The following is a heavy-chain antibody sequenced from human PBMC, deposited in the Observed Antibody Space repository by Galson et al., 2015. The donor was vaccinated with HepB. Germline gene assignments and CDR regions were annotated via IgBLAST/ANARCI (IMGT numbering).Heavy chain of an antibody. CDR1: GYSFTTYW. D-gene: IGHD3-16*01. J-gene: IGHJ4*02. V-gene: IGHV5-51*03. Sequence: QSGAEVKKPGESLKISCKGSGYSFTTYWIGWVRQMPGKGLEWMGIIYPGDSDTRYSPSFQGQVTISADKSISTAYLQWSSLRASDTAMYYCAMSTYYDYIWGSYGDYWGQGTLVTVSS. CDR2: IYPGDSDT. CDR3: AMSTYYDYIWGSYGDY.